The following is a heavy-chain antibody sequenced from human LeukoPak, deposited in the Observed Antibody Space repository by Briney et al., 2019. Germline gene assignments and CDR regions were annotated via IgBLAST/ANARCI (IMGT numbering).Heavy chain of an antibody. CDR2: ISAYNGNT. CDR3: ARVRSVTLSGSYYGDDFDY. D-gene: IGHD1-26*01. V-gene: IGHV1-18*01. Sequence: ASVKVSCKASGYTFTSYGISWVRQAPGQGLELRGWISAYNGNTNYAQKLQGRVTMTTDTSTSTAYMELRSLRSDDTAVYYCARVRSVTLSGSYYGDDFDYWGQGTLVTVSS. CDR1: GYTFTSYG. J-gene: IGHJ4*02.